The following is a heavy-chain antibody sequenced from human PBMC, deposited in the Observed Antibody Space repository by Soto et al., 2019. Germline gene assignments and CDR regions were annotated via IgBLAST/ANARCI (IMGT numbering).Heavy chain of an antibody. J-gene: IGHJ4*02. CDR3: AKSLSTATSFDY. V-gene: IGHV3-23*01. CDR2: ISVTGDT. Sequence: GGSLRLSCAASGFTFSSYAMNWVRQAPGKGPEWVSHISVTGDTYYADSVKGRFAISRDNSKNTLFLQMNSLRAEDTAVYYCAKSLSTATSFDYWGQGTPVTVSS. CDR1: GFTFSSYA.